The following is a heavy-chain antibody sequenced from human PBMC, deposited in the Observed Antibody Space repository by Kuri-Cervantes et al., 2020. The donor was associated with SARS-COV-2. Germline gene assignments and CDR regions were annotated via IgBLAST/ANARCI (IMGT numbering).Heavy chain of an antibody. D-gene: IGHD2-15*01. V-gene: IGHV3-7*03. CDR2: LKQDGSEK. CDR1: GFTLSSYW. CDR3: ASRLPYYCYGMDV. Sequence: GESLKISCAASGFTLSSYWMHWVRHAPWKGLQWVANLKQDGSEKYYVDSVNGRFTISRDNAKNSLYLQMNGLRAEDTAVYYCASRLPYYCYGMDVWGQGTMITVSS. J-gene: IGHJ6*02.